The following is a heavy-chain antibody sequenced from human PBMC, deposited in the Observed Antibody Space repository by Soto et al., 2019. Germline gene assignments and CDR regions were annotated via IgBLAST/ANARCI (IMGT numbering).Heavy chain of an antibody. D-gene: IGHD3-3*01. CDR3: ARDTGYYLWGY. CDR1: GFTVSSNY. Sequence: VGSLRLSCAASGFTVSSNYMSWVRQAPGKGLEWVSVIYSGGSTYYADSVKGRFTISRDNSKNTLYLQMNSLRAEDTAVYYCARDTGYYLWGYWGQGTLVTVSS. CDR2: IYSGGST. J-gene: IGHJ4*02. V-gene: IGHV3-53*01.